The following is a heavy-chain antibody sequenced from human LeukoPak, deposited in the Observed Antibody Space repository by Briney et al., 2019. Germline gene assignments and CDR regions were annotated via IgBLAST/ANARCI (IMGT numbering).Heavy chain of an antibody. Sequence: ESLNISCMGSGYSFSNYWIGWVRQMPGKGLECMGIIYPGDFDTRYSPSFQGQVTISADKSINTAYLQWSSLKASDTALYYCARSSGDPLLLDQWGQGTLVAVSS. CDR3: ARSSGDPLLLDQ. CDR1: GYSFSNYW. CDR2: IYPGDFDT. J-gene: IGHJ4*02. D-gene: IGHD4-17*01. V-gene: IGHV5-51*01.